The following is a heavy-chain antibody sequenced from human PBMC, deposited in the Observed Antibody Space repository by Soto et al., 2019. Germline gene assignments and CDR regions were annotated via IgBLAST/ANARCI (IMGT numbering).Heavy chain of an antibody. CDR3: ARRLGSSNYDGFDM. CDR1: GGSISSYY. CDR2: IYYSGST. D-gene: IGHD6-13*01. Sequence: QVQLQESGPGLVKPSETLSLTCTVSGGSISSYYWSWIRQPPGKGLEWIGYIYYSGSTHYNPSLKSRVTISVDTSKNQFSLKLSSVTAADTAVYYCARRLGSSNYDGFDMWGQGTMVTVSS. J-gene: IGHJ3*02. V-gene: IGHV4-59*08.